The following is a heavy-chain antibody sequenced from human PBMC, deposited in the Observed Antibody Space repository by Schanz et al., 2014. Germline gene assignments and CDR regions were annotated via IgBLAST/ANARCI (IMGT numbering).Heavy chain of an antibody. D-gene: IGHD2-2*02. V-gene: IGHV3-15*01. CDR2: IKSNTDGGTT. J-gene: IGHJ5*02. Sequence: EVRLVESGGGFVEPGGSLRLSCSGSGFTFSEVYMSWVRQAPGKGLEWVGRIKSNTDGGTTDYATPVKGRFTISRDDSKNTLYLQMNSLKSEDTAVYYCTSMATIPRNWFDPWGQGTLVTVSS. CDR1: GFTFSEVY. CDR3: TSMATIPRNWFDP.